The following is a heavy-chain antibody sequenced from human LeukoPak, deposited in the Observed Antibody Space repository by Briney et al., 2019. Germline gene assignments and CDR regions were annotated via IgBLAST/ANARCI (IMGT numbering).Heavy chain of an antibody. Sequence: SETPSLTCTVSGGSISSGGYYWSWIRQPPGKGLEWIGYIYHSGSTYYNPSLKSRVTISVDRSKNQFSLKLSSVTAADTAVYYCASTLLSADSSGWLGFDYWGQGTLVTVSS. V-gene: IGHV4-30-2*01. CDR3: ASTLLSADSSGWLGFDY. CDR1: GGSISSGGYY. CDR2: IYHSGST. D-gene: IGHD6-19*01. J-gene: IGHJ4*02.